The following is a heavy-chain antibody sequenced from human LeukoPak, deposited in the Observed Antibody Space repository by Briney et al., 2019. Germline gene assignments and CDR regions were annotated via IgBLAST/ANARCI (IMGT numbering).Heavy chain of an antibody. V-gene: IGHV3-23*01. D-gene: IGHD2-2*01. CDR3: AKDLGGYCSSTSCLLLFDY. CDR2: ISGSGGST. Sequence: PGGSLRLSCAASGFTFSSYAMSWVRQAPGKGLEWVSAISGSGGSTYYADSVKGRFTISRDNSKNPLYLQMNSLRAEDTAVYYCAKDLGGYCSSTSCLLLFDYWGQGTLVTVSS. J-gene: IGHJ4*02. CDR1: GFTFSSYA.